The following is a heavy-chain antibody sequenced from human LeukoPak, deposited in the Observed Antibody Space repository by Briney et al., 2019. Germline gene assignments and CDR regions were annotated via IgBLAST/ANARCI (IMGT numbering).Heavy chain of an antibody. CDR2: ITHSGTT. CDR1: SASFSGYY. J-gene: IGHJ3*02. D-gene: IGHD3-22*01. Sequence: SSQTLSLTCAVYSASFSGYYWSWIPKPPGKGLDGIGEITHSGTTNYNPSLKSRVTISVDTSNKQFSLKLSSVTAADTAVYFCARGPYSYDSSGAFDIWGQGTMVTVSS. V-gene: IGHV4-34*01. CDR3: ARGPYSYDSSGAFDI.